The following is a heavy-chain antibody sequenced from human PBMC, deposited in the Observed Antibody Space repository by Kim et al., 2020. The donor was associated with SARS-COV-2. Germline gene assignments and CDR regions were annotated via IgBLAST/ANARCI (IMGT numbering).Heavy chain of an antibody. CDR1: GFTFSNYW. J-gene: IGHJ4*02. Sequence: GGSLRLSCVGSGFTFSNYWMHWVRQAPGKGLVWLSRINTDGTEINYSDSVKGRFTSSRDNARNTLYLHMNGLSAEDTAMYYCVREVVTGTGAAGKWGQGTLVTVSS. CDR3: VREVVTGTGAAGK. V-gene: IGHV3-74*01. D-gene: IGHD2-21*02. CDR2: INTDGTEI.